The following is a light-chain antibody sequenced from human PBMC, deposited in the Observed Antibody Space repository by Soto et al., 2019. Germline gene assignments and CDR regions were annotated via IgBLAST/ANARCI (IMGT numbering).Light chain of an antibody. J-gene: IGKJ1*01. CDR1: QSLSGE. V-gene: IGKV1-5*03. CDR2: TAS. CDR3: QQYYGYSWT. Sequence: DIQMTQSPSTLSASVGDRVTITCRASQSLSGELAWYQQEPGKAPKLLIYTASSLASGIPSRFSGSGSGTEFTLTISSLQPDDFATYYCQQYYGYSWTFGQGTKVDIK.